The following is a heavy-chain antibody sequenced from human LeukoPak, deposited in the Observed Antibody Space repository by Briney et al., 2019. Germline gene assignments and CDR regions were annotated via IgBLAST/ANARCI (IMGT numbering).Heavy chain of an antibody. CDR3: ARDPLSANDFDI. CDR2: INYSGST. J-gene: IGHJ3*02. D-gene: IGHD6-25*01. V-gene: IGHV4-59*01. CDR1: GGSITNSY. Sequence: SETLSLTCTVSGGSITNSYWNWIRQSPGKGLEWIGYINYSGSTNYNPSLKSRVTISVDTSKNQFSLKLSSVTAADTAVYFCARDPLSANDFDIWGQGTMVTVSS.